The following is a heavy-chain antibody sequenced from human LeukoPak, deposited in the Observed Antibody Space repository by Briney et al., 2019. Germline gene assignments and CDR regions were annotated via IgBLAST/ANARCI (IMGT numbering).Heavy chain of an antibody. J-gene: IGHJ1*01. Sequence: GGSLRLSCEASGFALSSHWMTWVRQVPGRGPEWVANVNRDGSETYYLDSVKGRFTISKDNAKNSLYLQMNSLRAEDTAVYYCARDLSPEYFQHWGQGTLVTVSS. V-gene: IGHV3-7*03. CDR3: ARDLSPEYFQH. CDR2: VNRDGSET. CDR1: GFALSSHW.